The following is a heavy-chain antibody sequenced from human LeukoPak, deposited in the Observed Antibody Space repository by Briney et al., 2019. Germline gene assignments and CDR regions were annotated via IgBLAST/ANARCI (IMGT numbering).Heavy chain of an antibody. Sequence: GGSLRLSCAASGFTFSSFSMNWVRQAPGKGLEWISYISSGSSSTYYADSVKGRFTISRDNAKNSLYLQMNSLRAEDSAVYYCARVIGSYGDSAYWGQGTLVSVSS. CDR1: GFTFSSFS. CDR2: ISSGSSST. CDR3: ARVIGSYGDSAY. D-gene: IGHD4-17*01. J-gene: IGHJ4*02. V-gene: IGHV3-48*04.